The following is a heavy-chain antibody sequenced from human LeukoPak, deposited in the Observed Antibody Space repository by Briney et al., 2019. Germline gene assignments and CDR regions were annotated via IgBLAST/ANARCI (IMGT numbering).Heavy chain of an antibody. D-gene: IGHD3-22*01. J-gene: IGHJ4*02. CDR1: GFTFSGSA. CDR2: IRSKANSYAT. CDR3: TRQGSSGYSFDY. V-gene: IGHV3-73*01. Sequence: GGSLRLSCAASGFTFSGSAVHWVRQASGKGLEWVGRIRSKANSYATAYAASVKGRFTISRDDSKNTAYLQMNSLKTEDTAVYYCTRQGSSGYSFDYWGQGTLLTVSS.